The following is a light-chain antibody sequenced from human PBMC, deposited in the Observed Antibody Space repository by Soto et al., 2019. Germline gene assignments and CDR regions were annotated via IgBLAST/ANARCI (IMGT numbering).Light chain of an antibody. Sequence: EIELTQSPSTLSASVGDRVTITCRASQGISGWLAWYQQKAGKAXRLLIFDASSLMSGVPSRFSGSGYGTEFTLTINRLRPDDSAKYYCQQYDSFSVWTFGQGTKVDIK. CDR3: QQYDSFSVWT. CDR2: DAS. CDR1: QGISGW. J-gene: IGKJ1*01. V-gene: IGKV1-5*01.